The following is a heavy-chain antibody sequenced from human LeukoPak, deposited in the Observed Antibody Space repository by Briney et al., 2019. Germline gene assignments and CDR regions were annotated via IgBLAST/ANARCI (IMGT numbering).Heavy chain of an antibody. J-gene: IGHJ3*02. CDR1: GGSISSSNW. Sequence: SGTLSLTCAVSGGSISSSNWWSWVRQPPGKGLEWIGTISYSGSTYYNPSLTSRVLISVDTSKNHFSLKLTSVTAADTAVYYCTRLGYCTSTSCYAFDIWGQGTMVTVSS. V-gene: IGHV4-4*02. CDR3: TRLGYCTSTSCYAFDI. D-gene: IGHD2-2*03. CDR2: ISYSGST.